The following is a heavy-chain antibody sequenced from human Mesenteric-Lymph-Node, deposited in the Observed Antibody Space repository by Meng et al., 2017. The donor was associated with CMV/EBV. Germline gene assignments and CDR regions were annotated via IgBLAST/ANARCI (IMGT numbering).Heavy chain of an antibody. Sequence: GESLKISCAASGFTFSSYGMHWVRQAPGKGLEWVAVIWYDGSNKYYADSVKGRFTISRDNSKNTLYLQMNSLRAEDTAVYYCATQGLYTVTTPRYYYYYGMDVWGQGTTVTSP. CDR1: GFTFSSYG. D-gene: IGHD4-11*01. J-gene: IGHJ6*02. V-gene: IGHV3-33*01. CDR3: ATQGLYTVTTPRYYYYYGMDV. CDR2: IWYDGSNK.